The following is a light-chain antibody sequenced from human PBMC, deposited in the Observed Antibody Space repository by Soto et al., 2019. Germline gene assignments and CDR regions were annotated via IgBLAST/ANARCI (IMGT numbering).Light chain of an antibody. Sequence: SYELTQPPSVPVAPGETARFTCGGDTIGSESVHWYQQKPGQAPIVVVYDDSDRPSGIPERFSGSSSGNTATLTISGVEAGDEADYYCQVWNSSSDHYVFGTGTKVTVL. CDR1: TIGSES. V-gene: IGLV3-21*02. CDR2: DDS. J-gene: IGLJ1*01. CDR3: QVWNSSSDHYV.